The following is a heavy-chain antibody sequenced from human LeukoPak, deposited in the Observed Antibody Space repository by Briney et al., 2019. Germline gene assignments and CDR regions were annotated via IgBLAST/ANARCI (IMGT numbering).Heavy chain of an antibody. CDR3: ARNYYDTPPDC. CDR2: IIPIFGIA. V-gene: IGHV1-69*04. CDR1: GGTFSSYA. J-gene: IGHJ4*02. D-gene: IGHD3-22*01. Sequence: ASVKVSCKASGGTFSSYAISWVRQAPGQGLEWMGRIIPIFGIANYAQKFQGRVTITADKSTSTAYMEMSSLRSEDTAVYYCARNYYDTPPDCWGQGTLVTVSS.